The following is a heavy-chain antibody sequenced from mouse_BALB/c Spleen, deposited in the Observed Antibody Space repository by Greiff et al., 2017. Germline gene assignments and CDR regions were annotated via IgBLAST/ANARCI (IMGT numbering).Heavy chain of an antibody. D-gene: IGHD4-1*01. CDR1: GFTFTDYY. J-gene: IGHJ2*01. CDR2: IRNKANGYTT. CDR3: ARGTGRY. V-gene: IGHV7-3*02. Sequence: EVKVVESGGGLVQPGGSLRLSCATSGFTFTDYYMSWVRQPPGKALEWLGFIRNKANGYTTEYSASVKGRFTISRDNSQSILYLQMNTLRAEDSATYYCARGTGRYWGQGTTLTVSS.